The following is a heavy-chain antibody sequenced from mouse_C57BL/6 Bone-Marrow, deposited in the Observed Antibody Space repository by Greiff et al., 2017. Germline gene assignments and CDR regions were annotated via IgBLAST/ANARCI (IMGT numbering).Heavy chain of an antibody. D-gene: IGHD3-1*01. CDR2: IYPGSGNT. CDR3: GGPRAMDY. J-gene: IGHJ4*01. V-gene: IGHV1-66*01. Sequence: VQLVESGPELVKPGASVKISCKASGYSFTSYYIHWVKQRPGQGLEWIGWIYPGSGNTKYNEKFKGKATLTADTSSSTAYMQLSSLTSEDSAVYYCGGPRAMDYWGQGTSVTVSS. CDR1: GYSFTSYY.